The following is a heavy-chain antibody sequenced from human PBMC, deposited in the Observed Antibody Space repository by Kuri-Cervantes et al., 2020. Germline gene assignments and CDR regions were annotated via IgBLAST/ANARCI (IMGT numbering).Heavy chain of an antibody. D-gene: IGHD2-2*01. J-gene: IGHJ6*02. V-gene: IGHV3-11*04. Sequence: GESLKISCAASGFTSSDYYMSWIRQAPGKGLEWVSYISSSGSTIYYADSVKGRFTITRENAKNTLYLQMNSLRDGDTAVYYCTRGRFNTRGYYGMDVWGQGTTVTVSS. CDR3: TRGRFNTRGYYGMDV. CDR2: ISSSGSTI. CDR1: GFTSSDYY.